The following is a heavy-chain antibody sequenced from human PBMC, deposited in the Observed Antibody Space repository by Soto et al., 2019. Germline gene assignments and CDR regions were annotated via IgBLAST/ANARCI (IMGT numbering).Heavy chain of an antibody. CDR3: ARASPEPVKH. J-gene: IGHJ1*01. CDR1: GYSFTSLH. V-gene: IGHV1-8*01. D-gene: IGHD4-4*01. CDR2: MNPHSGDT. Sequence: ASVKVSCKASGYSFTSLHLNWVRQATGQGLEWIGWMNPHSGDTGFAQRFQGRVTMTRNTSINTAYMELRSLRSQDSAVYCCARASPEPVKHWGQGTQVTVSS.